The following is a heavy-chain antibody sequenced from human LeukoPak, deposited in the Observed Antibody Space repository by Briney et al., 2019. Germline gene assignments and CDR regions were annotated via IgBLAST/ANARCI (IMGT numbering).Heavy chain of an antibody. J-gene: IGHJ4*02. CDR1: GFTFSSHW. Sequence: GGSLRLSCAVSGFTFSSHWMSLVRQAPGKGLEWVANINQDGSQRYYVDSAKGRFTISRDNAKNSLYLQMDSLRVEDTAVYYCARDGFDAGIYFDYWGQGALVTVSS. CDR2: INQDGSQR. D-gene: IGHD3-9*01. V-gene: IGHV3-7*01. CDR3: ARDGFDAGIYFDY.